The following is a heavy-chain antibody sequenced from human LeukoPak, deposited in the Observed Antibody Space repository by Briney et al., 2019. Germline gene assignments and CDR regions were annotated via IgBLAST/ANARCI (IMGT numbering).Heavy chain of an antibody. CDR3: ARYYDSSGYILGFDY. J-gene: IGHJ4*02. D-gene: IGHD3-22*01. CDR2: INTNTGNP. CDR1: GYTFTSYA. V-gene: IGHV7-4-1*02. Sequence: ASVKVSCKASGYTFTSYAMNWVRQAPGQGLEWMGWINTNTGNPTYAQGFTGRFVFSLDTSVSTAYLQISSLRAEDTAVYYCARYYDSSGYILGFDYWGQGTLVTVSS.